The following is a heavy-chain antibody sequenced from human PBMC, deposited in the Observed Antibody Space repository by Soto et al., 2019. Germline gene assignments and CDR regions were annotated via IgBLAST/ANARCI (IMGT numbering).Heavy chain of an antibody. V-gene: IGHV4-39*01. D-gene: IGHD1-26*01. Sequence: PSETLSLTCTVSGGSISSSSYYWGWIRQPPGKGLEWIGSIYYSGSTYYNPSLKSRVTISVDTSKNQFSLKLSSVTAADTAVYYCASGVVEWELDYWGQGTLLTVSS. J-gene: IGHJ4*02. CDR1: GGSISSSSYY. CDR2: IYYSGST. CDR3: ASGVVEWELDY.